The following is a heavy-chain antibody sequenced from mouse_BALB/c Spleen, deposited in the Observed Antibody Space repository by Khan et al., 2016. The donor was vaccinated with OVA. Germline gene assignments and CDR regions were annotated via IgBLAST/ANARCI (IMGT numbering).Heavy chain of an antibody. CDR1: GYSFTGYF. Sequence: EVQLQESGPELVRPGASVKISCKASGYSFTGYFMNWVMQSHGKSLDWIGRINPHIGETFYNPRFKDKATLTVDESSSTAHMELRSLESEDSAVYCCTRIYRSDFDYWGQGTTLTVSS. J-gene: IGHJ2*01. CDR2: INPHIGET. CDR3: TRIYRSDFDY. D-gene: IGHD1-1*01. V-gene: IGHV1-20*02.